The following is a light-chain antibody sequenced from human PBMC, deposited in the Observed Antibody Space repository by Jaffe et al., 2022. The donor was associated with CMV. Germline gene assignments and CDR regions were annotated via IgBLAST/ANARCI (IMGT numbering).Light chain of an antibody. J-gene: IGLJ1*01. CDR3: CSYTNRNTCI. Sequence: QSALTQPASVSGFPEQSITISCAGTSSDVGAYDYVSWYQHHPGKVPKLLIYDVSYRPSGIPYRFSGSKSGNTASLTISGLQTEDEADYYCCSYTNRNTCIFGTGTSVSVL. CDR2: DVS. V-gene: IGLV2-14*03. CDR1: SSDVGAYDY.